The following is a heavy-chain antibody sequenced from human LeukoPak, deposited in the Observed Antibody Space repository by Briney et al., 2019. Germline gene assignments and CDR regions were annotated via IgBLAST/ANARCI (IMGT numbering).Heavy chain of an antibody. D-gene: IGHD2-15*01. V-gene: IGHV3-23*01. CDR1: GFIFSSYA. CDR3: AKDQLVVAATPGGIY. CDR2: ISNNGGIT. Sequence: PGGSLRLSCAASGFIFSSYAMSWVRQAPGKGLEWVSGISNNGGITNYADSVKGRFTISRDNSKDTLYLQMNSLRAEDTAVYYCAKDQLVVAATPGGIYWGQGTLVTVSS. J-gene: IGHJ4*02.